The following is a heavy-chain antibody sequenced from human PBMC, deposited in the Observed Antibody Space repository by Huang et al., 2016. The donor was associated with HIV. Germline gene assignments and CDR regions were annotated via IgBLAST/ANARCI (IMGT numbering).Heavy chain of an antibody. D-gene: IGHD2-2*03. Sequence: QVQLVQSGAEFKKPGASLKVSCAASGYIFTTYSIHWFRRVPGQSLQWLGWISPGNGRIPVLQSCNGRVIRSRDMSAATVYMQRSGLTPDDTATYYCARAARGDGYHGAFDVWGQGTVVTVS. CDR2: ISPGNGRI. CDR3: ARAARGDGYHGAFDV. J-gene: IGHJ3*01. V-gene: IGHV1-3*01. CDR1: GYIFTTYS.